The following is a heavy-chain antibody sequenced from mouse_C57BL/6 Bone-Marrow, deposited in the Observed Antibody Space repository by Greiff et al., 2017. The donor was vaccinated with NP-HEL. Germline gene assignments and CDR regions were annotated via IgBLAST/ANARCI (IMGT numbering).Heavy chain of an antibody. Sequence: EVQLVESGAELVRPGASVKLSCTVSGFNIKDDYMHWVKQRPEQGLEWIGWIDPENGDTEYASKFQGKATITADTSSNTAYLQLSSLTSEDTAVYYCTADGYYDSWGQGTTLTVSS. CDR3: TADGYYDS. J-gene: IGHJ2*01. D-gene: IGHD2-3*01. CDR2: IDPENGDT. CDR1: GFNIKDDY. V-gene: IGHV14-4*01.